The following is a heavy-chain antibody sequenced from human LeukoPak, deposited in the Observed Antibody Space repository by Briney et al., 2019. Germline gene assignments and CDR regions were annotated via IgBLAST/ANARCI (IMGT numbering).Heavy chain of an antibody. D-gene: IGHD6-6*01. CDR1: GFTFSNYW. CDR3: ARIGYSSSSLDY. V-gene: IGHV3-7*01. Sequence: GGSLRLSCAASGFTFSNYWMSWVRQAPGKGLEWVANIKQDGSVKYYVDSVKGRFTVSRDNAKNFLQMNSLRVEDTAVYYCARIGYSSSSLDYWGQGTLVTVSS. J-gene: IGHJ4*02. CDR2: IKQDGSVK.